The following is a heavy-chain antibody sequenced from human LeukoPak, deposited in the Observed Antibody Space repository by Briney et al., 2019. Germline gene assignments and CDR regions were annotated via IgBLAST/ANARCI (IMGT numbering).Heavy chain of an antibody. Sequence: GGSLRLSCAASGFTVSNNYMSWVRQAPGKGLEWVSVIYSSGSTYYADSVKGRFTISRDNSKNTLYLQMNSLRAEDTAVYYCARGAYSSGWAYFDHWGQGTLVTVSS. CDR2: IYSSGST. CDR1: GFTVSNNY. D-gene: IGHD6-19*01. J-gene: IGHJ4*02. CDR3: ARGAYSSGWAYFDH. V-gene: IGHV3-53*01.